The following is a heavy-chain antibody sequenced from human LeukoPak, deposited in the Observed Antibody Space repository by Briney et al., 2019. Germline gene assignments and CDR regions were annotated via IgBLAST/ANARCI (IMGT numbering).Heavy chain of an antibody. D-gene: IGHD6-6*01. CDR2: ISSSSSYI. V-gene: IGHV3-21*01. CDR1: EKTSKSNN. CDR3: ERDQVSSSSTIAY. Sequence: GALRLSNAPSEKTSKSNNMSWGRTAPGDRRESVSSISSSSSYIYYADSVKGRFTISRDNAKNSLYLQMNSLRAEDTAVYYCERDQVSSSSTIAYWGKGTLVSVSS. J-gene: IGHJ4*02.